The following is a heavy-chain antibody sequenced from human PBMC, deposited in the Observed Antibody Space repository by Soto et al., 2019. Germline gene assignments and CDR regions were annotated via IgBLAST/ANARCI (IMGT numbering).Heavy chain of an antibody. J-gene: IGHJ4*02. CDR3: ARYRLWFGEFTLDS. CDR1: GDSMDRYY. CDR2: IHSTGST. V-gene: IGHV4-59*08. Sequence: SETLSLTCTVSGDSMDRYYWTWLRQSPGKGLEWIGYIHSTGSTNYNPSLMSRVTMSVDTSKIQFSLSLSSMAAADTAVYYCARYRLWFGEFTLDSWGQGALVTVS. D-gene: IGHD3-10*01.